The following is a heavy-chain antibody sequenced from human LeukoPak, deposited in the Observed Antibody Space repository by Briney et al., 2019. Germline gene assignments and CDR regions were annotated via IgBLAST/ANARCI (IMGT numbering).Heavy chain of an antibody. Sequence: SETLSLTCTVSGGSISSNNYYWGWIRQPPGKGLEWIGSIYYSGSTYYNPSLKSRVTISVDTSKNQFSLKLSSVTAADTAVYYCARGLGAKGYWGQGTLVTVSS. CDR3: ARGLGAKGY. J-gene: IGHJ4*02. CDR1: GGSISSNNYY. D-gene: IGHD1-26*01. V-gene: IGHV4-39*01. CDR2: IYYSGST.